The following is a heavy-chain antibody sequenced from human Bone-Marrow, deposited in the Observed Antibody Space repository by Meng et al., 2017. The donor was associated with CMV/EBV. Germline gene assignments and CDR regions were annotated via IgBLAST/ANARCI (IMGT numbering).Heavy chain of an antibody. D-gene: IGHD3-3*01. CDR3: ARTRRDYDFWRSYYSSDY. CDR2: INPNSGGT. J-gene: IGHJ4*02. V-gene: IGHV1-2*02. CDR1: GYTFTGYY. Sequence: ASVKVSCNASGYTFTGYYMHWVRQAPGQGLEWMGWINPNSGGTNYAQKFHGSVTMTSDTSLSAAYMELSRLRSDDTAVYHCARTRRDYDFWRSYYSSDYWGQGTLVTVSS.